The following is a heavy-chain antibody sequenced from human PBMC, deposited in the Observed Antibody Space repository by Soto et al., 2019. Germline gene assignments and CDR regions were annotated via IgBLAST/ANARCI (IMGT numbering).Heavy chain of an antibody. J-gene: IGHJ3*02. CDR1: GFTFSSYA. CDR2: ISGSGGST. Sequence: HPGGSLRLSCAASGFTFSSYAMSWVRQAPGKGLEWVSAISGSGGSTYYADSVKGRFTISRDNSKNTLYLQMNSLRAEDTAVYYCAKDSVYDSSGFDAFDIWGQGTMVTVSS. D-gene: IGHD3-22*01. CDR3: AKDSVYDSSGFDAFDI. V-gene: IGHV3-23*01.